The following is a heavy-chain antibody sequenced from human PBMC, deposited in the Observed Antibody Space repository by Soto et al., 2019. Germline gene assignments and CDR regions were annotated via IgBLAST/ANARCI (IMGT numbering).Heavy chain of an antibody. CDR1: GGSISSGGYY. J-gene: IGHJ4*02. V-gene: IGHV4-31*03. D-gene: IGHD3-9*01. CDR3: ARKILTGYYLLQRGGYYFDY. CDR2: IYYSGST. Sequence: SETLSLTYTVSGGSISSGGYYWSWIRQHPGKGLEWIGYIYYSGSTYYNPSLKSRVTISVDTSKNQFSLKLSSVTAADTAVYYCARKILTGYYLLQRGGYYFDYWGQGTLVTVSS.